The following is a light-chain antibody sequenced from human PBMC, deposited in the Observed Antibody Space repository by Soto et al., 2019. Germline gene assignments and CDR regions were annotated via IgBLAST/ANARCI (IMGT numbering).Light chain of an antibody. Sequence: EIVVTQFPATLSESPGERVTLSCRASQSVSTNLAWYQQRPGEAPRLLIFDASARATGIPARFSGSGSGTDFTLTISSLEPEDFAVYYCQQRSNWPPLTFGQGTRLEIK. CDR2: DAS. CDR3: QQRSNWPPLT. CDR1: QSVSTN. J-gene: IGKJ5*01. V-gene: IGKV3-11*01.